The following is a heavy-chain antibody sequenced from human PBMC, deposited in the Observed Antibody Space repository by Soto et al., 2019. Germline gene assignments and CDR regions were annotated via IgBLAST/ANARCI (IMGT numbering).Heavy chain of an antibody. CDR1: GGSISSSSYY. CDR3: ARDSSILILGGYYYYGMDV. V-gene: IGHV4-39*07. CDR2: IYYSGST. Sequence: SETLSLTCTVSGGSISSSSYYWGWIRQPPGKGLEWIGSIYYSGSTYYNPSLKSRVTISVDTSKNQFSLKLSSVTAADTAVYYCARDSSILILGGYYYYGMDVWGQGTTVIVSS. D-gene: IGHD3-16*01. J-gene: IGHJ6*02.